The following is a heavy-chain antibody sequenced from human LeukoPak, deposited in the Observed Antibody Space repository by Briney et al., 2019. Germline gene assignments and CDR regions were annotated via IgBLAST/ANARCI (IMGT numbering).Heavy chain of an antibody. CDR3: ARGQGFWSGYYPPGEYYYGMDV. V-gene: IGHV3-20*01. CDR1: GFTFDDYG. D-gene: IGHD3-3*01. CDR2: INWNGGST. Sequence: GGSLRLSCAASGFTFDDYGMSWVRQAPGKGLEWVSGINWNGGSTGYADSVKGRFTISRDNAKNSLYLRMNSLRAEDTALYHCARGQGFWSGYYPPGEYYYGMDVWGQGTTVTVSS. J-gene: IGHJ6*02.